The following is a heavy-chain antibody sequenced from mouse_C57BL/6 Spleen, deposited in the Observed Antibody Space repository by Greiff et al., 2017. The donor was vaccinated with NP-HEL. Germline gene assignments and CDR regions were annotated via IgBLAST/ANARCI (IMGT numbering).Heavy chain of an antibody. J-gene: IGHJ2*01. D-gene: IGHD2-1*01. CDR1: GYTFTSYW. V-gene: IGHV1-52*01. Sequence: VQLQQPGAELVRPGSSVKLSCKASGYTFTSYWMHWVKQRPIQGLEWIGNIDPSDSETHYNQKFKDKATLTVNKSSSTAYMQLSSLTSDDSAVYYCARFDGNYDYWGKGTTLTVSS. CDR3: ARFDGNYDY. CDR2: IDPSDSET.